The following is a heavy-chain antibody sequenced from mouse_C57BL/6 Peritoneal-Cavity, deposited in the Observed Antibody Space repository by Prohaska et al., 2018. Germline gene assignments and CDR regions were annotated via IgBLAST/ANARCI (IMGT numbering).Heavy chain of an antibody. CDR2: INPNNGGT. J-gene: IGHJ2*01. Sequence: VKQSHGKSLEWIGDINPNNGGTRYKQKFKGKATLTADKSSSTAYMELRSLTSEYYGVYHCARWRLYDPYFDYWGQGTTLTVSS. CDR3: ARWRLYDPYFDY. V-gene: IGHV1-26*01. D-gene: IGHD2-13*01.